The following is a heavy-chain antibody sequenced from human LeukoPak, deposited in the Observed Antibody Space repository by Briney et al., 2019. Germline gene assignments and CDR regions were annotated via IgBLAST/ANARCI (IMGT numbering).Heavy chain of an antibody. J-gene: IGHJ4*02. CDR2: INHSGST. CDR3: ARGVTYCYDNSGYVPYYFAH. V-gene: IGHV4-34*01. Sequence: SETLSLTCAVYGGSFSAYYWSWIRQSPGKGLEWIGEINHSGSTNYNPSLKSRVTISGDTSKNQFSLKLSSVTAADTAVYYCARGVTYCYDNSGYVPYYFAHWGQGTLVIVSS. CDR1: GGSFSAYY. D-gene: IGHD3-22*01.